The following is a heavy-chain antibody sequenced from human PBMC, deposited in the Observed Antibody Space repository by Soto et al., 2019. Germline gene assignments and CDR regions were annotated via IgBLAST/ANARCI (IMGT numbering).Heavy chain of an antibody. CDR1: GFTFRSYV. CDR3: GKMAWLGDLPGHDF. J-gene: IGHJ4*02. CDR2: ITGTGSNT. V-gene: IGHV3-23*01. D-gene: IGHD3-10*01. Sequence: EVQLLESGGGLVKPGGSLRLSCAASGFTFRSYVMSWVRQAPGKGLEWLSTITGTGSNTYYADSVRGRFAISRDNSKDTLYLQMDRLGAEDTAVYYCGKMAWLGDLPGHDFWGQGTLVTVSS.